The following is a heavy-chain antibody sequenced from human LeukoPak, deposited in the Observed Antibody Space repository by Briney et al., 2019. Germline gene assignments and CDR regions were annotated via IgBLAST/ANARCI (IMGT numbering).Heavy chain of an antibody. D-gene: IGHD6-13*01. Sequence: PGGSLRLSCAASGFTFRDAWMTWVRQAPGKGLEWVGRIRSKTDGGTTDYAVSVQGRFTISRDDSKNTLYLQMNSLKTEDTAVYYCTTWNPISIAEALGWGQGTLVTVSS. CDR3: TTWNPISIAEALG. V-gene: IGHV3-15*01. J-gene: IGHJ4*02. CDR1: GFTFRDAW. CDR2: IRSKTDGGTT.